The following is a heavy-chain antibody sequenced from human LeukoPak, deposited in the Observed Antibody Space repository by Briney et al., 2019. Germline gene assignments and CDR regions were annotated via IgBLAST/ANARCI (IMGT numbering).Heavy chain of an antibody. CDR1: GFTFSSYS. J-gene: IGHJ5*02. CDR2: IISSSSYI. Sequence: PGGSLRLSCASPGFTFSSYSMNWVRQAPGKGLEWVSSIISSSSYIYYADSVKGRFTISRDNAKNSLYLQMNSLRAEDTAVYYCARDRGYSSSSWLNWFDPWGQGTLVTVSS. V-gene: IGHV3-21*01. D-gene: IGHD6-6*01. CDR3: ARDRGYSSSSWLNWFDP.